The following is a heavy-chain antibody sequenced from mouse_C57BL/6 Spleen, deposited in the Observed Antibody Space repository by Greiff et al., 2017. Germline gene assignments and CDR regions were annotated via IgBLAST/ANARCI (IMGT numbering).Heavy chain of an antibody. J-gene: IGHJ3*01. CDR2: IYPSDSET. D-gene: IGHD1-1*01. CDR1: GYTFTSYW. Sequence: QVQLKQPGAELVRPGSSVKLSCKASGYTFTSYWMDWVKQRPGQGLEWIGNIYPSDSETHYNQKFKDKATLTVDKSSSTAYMQLSSLTSEDSAVYYCARSRGSSSSFAYWGQGTLVTVSA. CDR3: ARSRGSSSSFAY. V-gene: IGHV1-61*01.